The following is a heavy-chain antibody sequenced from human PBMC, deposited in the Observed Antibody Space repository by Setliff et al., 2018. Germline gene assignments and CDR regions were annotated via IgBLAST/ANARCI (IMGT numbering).Heavy chain of an antibody. V-gene: IGHV4-39*07. CDR3: ARQQQLVIGSTAYYYYGMDV. Sequence: SETLSLTCTVSGGSISSSSYYWGWIRQPPGKGLEWIGIIYYSGSTYYNPSLRSRVTISVDTSKNQFSLKLSSVTAADTAVYYCARQQQLVIGSTAYYYYGMDVWGQGTTVTVSS. CDR2: IYYSGST. D-gene: IGHD6-13*01. J-gene: IGHJ6*02. CDR1: GGSISSSSYY.